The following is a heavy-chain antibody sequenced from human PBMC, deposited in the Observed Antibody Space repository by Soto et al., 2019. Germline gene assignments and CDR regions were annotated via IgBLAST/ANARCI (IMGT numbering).Heavy chain of an antibody. V-gene: IGHV2-5*01. Sequence: QITLKESGPTLVKPTQTLALTCTFSGVSLSTSGEGMGWILQPPGKALEWLALIYCYDDKGYSPSLKSGLTIDKNTTKNQVVLTMTKIDPVDTATYYCAHRLAYSSSGISFDPWGQGTLVTVSS. J-gene: IGHJ5*02. CDR1: GVSLSTSGEG. CDR3: AHRLAYSSSGISFDP. CDR2: IYCYDDK. D-gene: IGHD6-13*01.